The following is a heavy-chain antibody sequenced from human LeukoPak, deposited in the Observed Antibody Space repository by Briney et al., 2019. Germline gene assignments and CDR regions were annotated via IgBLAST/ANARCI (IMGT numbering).Heavy chain of an antibody. CDR3: ARDQVTNGYALYVYYSDH. D-gene: IGHD4-11*01. CDR2: IYSSGST. V-gene: IGHV4-4*07. CDR1: GASMRGYY. J-gene: IGHJ4*02. Sequence: KPSETLSLTCSVSGASMRGYYWSWIRQPAGKGLEWIGRIYSSGSTIYNPSLKSRVTISVDKSNNQFSLRLTSVTAADTAVYYCARDQVTNGYALYVYYSDHWGQETLVTVSS.